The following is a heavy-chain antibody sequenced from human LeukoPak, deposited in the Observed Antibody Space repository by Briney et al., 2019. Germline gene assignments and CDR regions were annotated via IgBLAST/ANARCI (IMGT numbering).Heavy chain of an antibody. D-gene: IGHD6-6*01. Sequence: GGSLRLSCAASGFTFIDYYMSWIRQAPGKGLEWVSYISSSGSTIYYADSVKGRFTISRDNAKNSLYLQMNSLRAEDTALYYCARDSTRYSSSSWDYYYMDVWGKGTTVTVSS. V-gene: IGHV3-11*01. CDR1: GFTFIDYY. CDR3: ARDSTRYSSSSWDYYYMDV. J-gene: IGHJ6*03. CDR2: ISSSGSTI.